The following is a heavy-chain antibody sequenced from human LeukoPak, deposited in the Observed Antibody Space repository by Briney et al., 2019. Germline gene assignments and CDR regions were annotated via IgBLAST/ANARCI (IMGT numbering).Heavy chain of an antibody. Sequence: PGRSLRLSCAASGFTFDDYAMHWVRQAPGKGLEWVSGISWNSGSIGYADSVKGRFTISRDNAKNSLYLQMNSLRAEDTALYYCAKVGCSSTSCYADYYYGMDVWGQGTTVTVSS. CDR2: ISWNSGSI. V-gene: IGHV3-9*01. D-gene: IGHD2-2*01. CDR3: AKVGCSSTSCYADYYYGMDV. J-gene: IGHJ6*02. CDR1: GFTFDDYA.